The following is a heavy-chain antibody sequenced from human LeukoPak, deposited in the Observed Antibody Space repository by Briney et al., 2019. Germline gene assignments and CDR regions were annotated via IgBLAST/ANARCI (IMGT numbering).Heavy chain of an antibody. CDR1: GFTFSSYS. D-gene: IGHD3-16*01. V-gene: IGHV3-21*01. Sequence: PGGSLRLSCAASGFTFSSYSMNWVRQAPGKGLEWVSSISSSSSYIYYADSVKGRFTISRDNAKNSLYLQMNSLRAEDTAVYYCARGQGGLHEFRTFDYWGQGTLVTVSS. CDR3: ARGQGGLHEFRTFDY. CDR2: ISSSSSYI. J-gene: IGHJ4*02.